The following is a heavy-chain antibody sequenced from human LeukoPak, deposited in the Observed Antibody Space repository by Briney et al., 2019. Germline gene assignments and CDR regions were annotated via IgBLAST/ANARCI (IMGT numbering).Heavy chain of an antibody. V-gene: IGHV4-30-4*01. CDR2: IYYSGST. Sequence: SETLSLTCTVSGGSISSGDYYWSWIRQPPGKGLEWTGYIYYSGSTYYNPSLKSRVTISVDTSKNQFSLKLSSVTAADTAVYYCARGSTVTTYEFDYWGQGTLVTVSS. CDR3: ARGSTVTTYEFDY. D-gene: IGHD4-17*01. J-gene: IGHJ4*02. CDR1: GGSISSGDYY.